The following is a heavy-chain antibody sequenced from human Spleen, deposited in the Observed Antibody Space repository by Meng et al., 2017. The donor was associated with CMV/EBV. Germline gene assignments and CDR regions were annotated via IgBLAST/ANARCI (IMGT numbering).Heavy chain of an antibody. D-gene: IGHD6-13*01. V-gene: IGHV3-21*01. CDR2: ISSSSSYI. Sequence: GESLKISCAASGFTFSSYSMNWVRQAPGKGLEWVSSISSSSSYIYYADSVKGRFTISRDNAKNSLYLQMNRLRAEDTAVYYCARVGYGSSQYLRYYFDYWGQGTLVTVSS. J-gene: IGHJ4*02. CDR1: GFTFSSYS. CDR3: ARVGYGSSQYLRYYFDY.